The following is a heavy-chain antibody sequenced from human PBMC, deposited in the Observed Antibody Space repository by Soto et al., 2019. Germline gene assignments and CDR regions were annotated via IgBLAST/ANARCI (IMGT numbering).Heavy chain of an antibody. CDR3: ARDGREASGMDV. D-gene: IGHD1-26*01. J-gene: IGHJ6*02. Sequence: SETLSLTCTVSGGSISSHYWSWVRQAPGKGLEWIGHIYYRGSTTYNPSLGSRSTISVDTSNNQFSLKLNSVTTADTAVYYCARDGREASGMDVWGQGTKVTVSS. V-gene: IGHV4-59*11. CDR2: IYYRGST. CDR1: GGSISSHY.